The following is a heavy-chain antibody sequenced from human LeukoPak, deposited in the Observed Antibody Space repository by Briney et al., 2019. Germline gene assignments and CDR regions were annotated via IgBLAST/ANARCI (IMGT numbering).Heavy chain of an antibody. CDR1: GGSISSGSYY. CDR3: ARGLWFGELSHFDY. V-gene: IGHV4-61*02. D-gene: IGHD3-10*01. Sequence: SETLSLTCTVSGGSISSGSYYWSWIRQPAGKGLEWIGRIYTSGSTNYNPSLKSRVTISVDTSKNQFSLKLSSVTAADTAVYYCARGLWFGELSHFDYWGQGTLVTVSS. J-gene: IGHJ4*02. CDR2: IYTSGST.